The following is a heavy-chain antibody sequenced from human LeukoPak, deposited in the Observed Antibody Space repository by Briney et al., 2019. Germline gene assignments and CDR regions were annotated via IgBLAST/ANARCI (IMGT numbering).Heavy chain of an antibody. V-gene: IGHV3-30-3*01. J-gene: IGHJ6*02. Sequence: PGGSLRLSCAASGFTFSSYAMHWVRQAPGKGLEWVSLTSFDGSNTYYADSVKGRFTISRDNSKNTLYLQMNSLRPEDTAVYFCARVDRIVPRPQRYPMDVWGLGTTVTVSS. CDR1: GFTFSSYA. CDR3: ARVDRIVPRPQRYPMDV. CDR2: TSFDGSNT. D-gene: IGHD6-6*01.